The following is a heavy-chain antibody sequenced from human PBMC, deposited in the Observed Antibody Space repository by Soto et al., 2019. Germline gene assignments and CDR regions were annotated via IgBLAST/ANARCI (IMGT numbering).Heavy chain of an antibody. CDR1: GGSFSGYY. V-gene: IGHV4-34*01. D-gene: IGHD4-17*01. Sequence: QVQLQQWGAGLLKPSETLSLTCAVYGGSFSGYYWSWIRQPPGKGLEWIGEINHSGSTNYNPSLKSRVTISVDTSKNQFSLKLSSVTAADTAVYYCARVSPPDYGDYARLLKFDYWGQGTLVTVSS. J-gene: IGHJ4*02. CDR3: ARVSPPDYGDYARLLKFDY. CDR2: INHSGST.